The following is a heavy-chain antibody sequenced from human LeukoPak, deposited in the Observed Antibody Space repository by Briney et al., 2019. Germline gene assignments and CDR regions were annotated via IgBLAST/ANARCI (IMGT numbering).Heavy chain of an antibody. CDR1: GGSISSSTYH. V-gene: IGHV4-39*01. J-gene: IGHJ4*02. CDR2: FTGNT. D-gene: IGHD2-8*01. Sequence: SETLSLTCTVSGGSISSSTYHWGWIRQPPGKGLEWIGSFTGNTYSNPSLKSRVTISLDTSKNQFSLKLTSVTPADSAMYYCTRLVNGRPLDLSGQGVLVTVSS. CDR3: TRLVNGRPLDL.